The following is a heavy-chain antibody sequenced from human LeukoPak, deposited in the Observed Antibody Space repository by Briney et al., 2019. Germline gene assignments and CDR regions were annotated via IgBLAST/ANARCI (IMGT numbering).Heavy chain of an antibody. CDR1: GFTFSDYY. J-gene: IGHJ4*02. D-gene: IGHD2-15*01. CDR2: ISSSGSTI. Sequence: GGSLRLSCAASGFTFSDYYMSWIRQAPGKGLEWVSYISSSGSTIYYADSVKGQFTISRDNAKNSLYLQMNSLRAEDTAVYYCARAYCSGGSCYRSFDYWGQGTLVTVSS. V-gene: IGHV3-11*01. CDR3: ARAYCSGGSCYRSFDY.